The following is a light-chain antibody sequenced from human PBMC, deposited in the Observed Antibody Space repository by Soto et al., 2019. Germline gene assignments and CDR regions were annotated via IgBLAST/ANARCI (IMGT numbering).Light chain of an antibody. CDR1: SSDIGCYDY. CDR3: TSYASGSSHVV. V-gene: IGLV2-14*01. J-gene: IGLJ2*01. CDR2: DVN. Sequence: QSALTQRASVSGSPGQSITLSCTGTSSDIGCYDYVSWYQRHPGKAPKLIIYDVNNRPSGVSNRFSGSKSGNTASLTISGLQAEDEADYYCTSYASGSSHVVFGGGTQLTVL.